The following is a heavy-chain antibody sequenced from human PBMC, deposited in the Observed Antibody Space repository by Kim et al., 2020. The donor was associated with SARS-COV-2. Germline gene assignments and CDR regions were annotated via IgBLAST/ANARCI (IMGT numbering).Heavy chain of an antibody. V-gene: IGHV3-23*01. CDR1: GFTFSSYA. J-gene: IGHJ4*02. CDR2: ISGSGGST. Sequence: GGSLRLSCAASGFTFSSYAMSWVRQAPGKGLEWVSAISGSGGSTYYADSVKGRFTISRDNSKNTLYLQMNSLRAEDTAVYYCAKSNGGPRRYYYDSSLDYWGQGTLVTVSS. D-gene: IGHD3-22*01. CDR3: AKSNGGPRRYYYDSSLDY.